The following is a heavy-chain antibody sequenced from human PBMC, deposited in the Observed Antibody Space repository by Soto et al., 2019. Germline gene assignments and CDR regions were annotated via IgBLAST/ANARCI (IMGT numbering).Heavy chain of an antibody. D-gene: IGHD6-19*01. J-gene: IGHJ4*02. CDR3: ARGSGSKSGWYHY. CDR1: GFTFSSYG. CDR2: IWYDGSNK. Sequence: WGSLRLSCAASGFTFSSYGMHWVRQAPGKGLEWVAVIWYDGSNKYYADSVKGRFTISRDNSKNTLYLQMNSLRAEDTAVYYCARGSGSKSGWYHYWGQGTLVTVSS. V-gene: IGHV3-33*01.